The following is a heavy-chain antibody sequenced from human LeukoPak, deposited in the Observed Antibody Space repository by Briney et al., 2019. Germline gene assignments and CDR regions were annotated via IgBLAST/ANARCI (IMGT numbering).Heavy chain of an antibody. V-gene: IGHV3-30-3*01. Sequence: PGGSLRLSCVASGFTFSSYAMHWVRQAPGKGLEWVAVISYDGSNKYYADSVKGRFTISRDNSKNTLYLQMNSLRAEDTAVYYCARDSQYHYWGQGTLVTVSS. CDR3: ARDSQYHY. CDR1: GFTFSSYA. J-gene: IGHJ4*02. D-gene: IGHD4-11*01. CDR2: ISYDGSNK.